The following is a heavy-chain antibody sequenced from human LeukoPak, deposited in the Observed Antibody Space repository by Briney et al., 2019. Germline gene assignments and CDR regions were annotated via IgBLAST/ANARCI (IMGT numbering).Heavy chain of an antibody. CDR3: GRRPAVDGPIDN. V-gene: IGHV4-59*01. J-gene: IGHJ4*02. CDR2: IYSSGTT. D-gene: IGHD3/OR15-3a*01. CDR1: GGSLHRSF. Sequence: PSETLSLTCVVSGGSLHRSFWTWVRQPPGKGLEWIGRIYSSGTTDYSPSLKSRLTISIDTSKNQFSLRLASVTAADTAVYYCGRRPAVDGPIDNWGQGILVAV.